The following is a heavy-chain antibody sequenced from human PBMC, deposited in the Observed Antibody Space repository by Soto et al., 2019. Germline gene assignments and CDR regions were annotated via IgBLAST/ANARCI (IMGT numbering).Heavy chain of an antibody. J-gene: IGHJ5*02. CDR3: ARDRTDSGYYTNWLDP. Sequence: ASVKVSCKASGGTFGSDAITWVRQAPGQGLEWVGRIIPIFGTTNYAQNLQGRVTISADKSTLTSYMELHSLTSDDTALYYCARDRTDSGYYTNWLDPWGQGTQVTVSS. V-gene: IGHV1-69*06. CDR1: GGTFGSDA. D-gene: IGHD3-22*01. CDR2: IIPIFGTT.